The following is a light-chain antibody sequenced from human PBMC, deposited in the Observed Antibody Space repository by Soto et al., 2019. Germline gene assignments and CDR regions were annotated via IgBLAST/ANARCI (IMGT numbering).Light chain of an antibody. Sequence: DIPMTQSPSSLSASVGDRVTITCRASQGISNYLAWYQQKPGKVPKLLIYAASTLQSGVPSRFSGSGSGTDFTLTISSLQPEDVASYFCQKYNSAPQTFGQGTKVEIK. V-gene: IGKV1-27*01. J-gene: IGKJ1*01. CDR2: AAS. CDR3: QKYNSAPQT. CDR1: QGISNY.